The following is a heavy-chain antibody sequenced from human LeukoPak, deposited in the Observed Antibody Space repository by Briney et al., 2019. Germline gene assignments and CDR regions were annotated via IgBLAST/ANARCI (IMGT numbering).Heavy chain of an antibody. D-gene: IGHD3-22*01. J-gene: IGHJ6*03. CDR2: ISAYNGNT. CDR1: GYTFTRYG. CDR3: ARDVVYDSSGYYWSSYYYYYMDV. V-gene: IGHV1-18*01. Sequence: ASVKVSCKASGYTFTRYGISWVRQAPGQGLEWMGWISAYNGNTNYAQKLQGRVSMTTDTSTSTAYMELRSLRSDDTAVYYCARDVVYDSSGYYWSSYYYYYMDVWAKGPRSPSP.